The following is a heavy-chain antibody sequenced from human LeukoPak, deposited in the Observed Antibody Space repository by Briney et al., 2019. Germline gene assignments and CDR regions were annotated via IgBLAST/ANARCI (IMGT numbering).Heavy chain of an antibody. J-gene: IGHJ4*02. Sequence: GGSLRLSCETSGFTFSNYAFHWVRQAPGKGLEWVATMSFDVNNKYYADSVRGRFTISRDNSKNTLYLQMNSLRAEDTAVYSCARGYCTSSSCYIDYWGQGTLVTVSS. D-gene: IGHD2-2*02. CDR1: GFTFSNYA. CDR3: ARGYCTSSSCYIDY. V-gene: IGHV3-30*04. CDR2: MSFDVNNK.